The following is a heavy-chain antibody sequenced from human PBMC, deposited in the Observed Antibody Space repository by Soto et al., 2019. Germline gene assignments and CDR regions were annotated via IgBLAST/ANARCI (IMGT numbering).Heavy chain of an antibody. V-gene: IGHV4-59*13. J-gene: IGHJ4*02. CDR2: IYYTGNT. Sequence: QVHLQESGPGLVKPSETLSLTCTVSGLSITNNYWSWIRQPPGKGLEWIGYIYYTGNTNYDPSLKSRVTMSVDTSKNQFSLNLASATAADTAIYYCARANWYSEYWGQGTLVIVSS. D-gene: IGHD1-1*01. CDR3: ARANWYSEY. CDR1: GLSITNNY.